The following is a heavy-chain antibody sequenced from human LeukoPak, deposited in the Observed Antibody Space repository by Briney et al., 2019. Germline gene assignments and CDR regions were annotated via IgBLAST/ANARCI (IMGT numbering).Heavy chain of an antibody. CDR2: ISSSGSTI. D-gene: IGHD2-15*01. J-gene: IGHJ1*01. CDR1: GFTFSDYY. V-gene: IGHV3-11*01. Sequence: PGGSLRLSCAASGFTFSDYYMSWIRQAPGKGLEWVSYISSSGSTIYYADSVKGRFTISRDNAKNSLYLQMNSLRAEDTAVYYCARDSGYCSGGRCYESIVEYFQHWGQGTLVTVSS. CDR3: ARDSGYCSGGRCYESIVEYFQH.